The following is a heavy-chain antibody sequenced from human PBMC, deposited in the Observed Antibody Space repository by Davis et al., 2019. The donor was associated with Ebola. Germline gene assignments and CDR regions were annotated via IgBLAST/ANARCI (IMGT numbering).Heavy chain of an antibody. CDR3: ARDILGSSSWGGLDDYYYGMDV. J-gene: IGHJ6*04. Sequence: GESLKISCAASGFTFSSYSMNWVRQAPGKGLEWVSSISSSSSYIYYADSVKGRFTISRDNAKNSLYLQMNSLRAEDTAVYYCARDILGSSSWGGLDDYYYGMDVWGKGTTVTVSS. CDR1: GFTFSSYS. V-gene: IGHV3-21*01. D-gene: IGHD6-13*01. CDR2: ISSSSSYI.